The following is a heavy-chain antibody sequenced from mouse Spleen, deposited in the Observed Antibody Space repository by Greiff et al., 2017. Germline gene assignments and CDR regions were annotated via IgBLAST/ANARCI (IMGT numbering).Heavy chain of an antibody. CDR3: ARENDYDSYAMDY. D-gene: IGHD2-4*01. CDR2: IWGDGST. CDR1: GFSLTGYG. J-gene: IGHJ4*01. V-gene: IGHV2-6-7*01. Sequence: VQVVESGPGLVAPSQSLSITCTVSGFSLTGYGVNWVRQPPGKGLEWLGMIWGDGSTDYNSALKSRLSISKDNSKSQVFLKMNSLQTDDTARYYCARENDYDSYAMDYWGQGTSVTVSS.